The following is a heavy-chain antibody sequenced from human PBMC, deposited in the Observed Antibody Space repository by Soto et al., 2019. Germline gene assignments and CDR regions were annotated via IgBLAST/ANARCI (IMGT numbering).Heavy chain of an antibody. CDR1: GFTFSDYY. Sequence: QVQLVESGGGLVKPGGSLRLSCAASGFTFSDYYMSWIRQAPGKGLECVSYISSSSDYTNYADSVKGRFTISRDNAKNSLYLQMNSLRAEDTAIYYCARERESGPPFEYWGQGTLVTVSS. V-gene: IGHV3-11*06. CDR2: ISSSSDYT. CDR3: ARERESGPPFEY. J-gene: IGHJ4*02. D-gene: IGHD3-10*01.